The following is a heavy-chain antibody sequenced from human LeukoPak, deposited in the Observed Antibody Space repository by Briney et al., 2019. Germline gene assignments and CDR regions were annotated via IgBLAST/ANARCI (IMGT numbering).Heavy chain of an antibody. CDR1: GFTFSNYR. D-gene: IGHD3-10*01. Sequence: PGGSLRLSCAASGFTFSNYRMSWVRQAPGKGLEWVSGISWNSGSIGYADSVKGRFTISRDNAKNSLYLQMNSLRAEDTALYYCAKDIGSYGYYGMDVWGQGTTVTVSS. CDR2: ISWNSGSI. CDR3: AKDIGSYGYYGMDV. V-gene: IGHV3-9*01. J-gene: IGHJ6*02.